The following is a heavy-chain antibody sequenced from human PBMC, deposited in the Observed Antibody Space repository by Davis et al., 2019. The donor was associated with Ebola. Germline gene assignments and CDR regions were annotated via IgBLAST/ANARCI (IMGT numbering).Heavy chain of an antibody. CDR3: ARQTYSGSGSGFDP. Sequence: PETMSPTRPVSGASTNSGTYFCGWIRQPPGKGLEWVGTVYYSGTTYYNPSVKTRLTITVDTSRNQFSLNLRSVTATDTAVYYCARQTYSGSGSGFDPWGPGTLVTVSS. J-gene: IGHJ5*02. V-gene: IGHV4-39*01. CDR2: VYYSGTT. D-gene: IGHD3-10*01. CDR1: GASTNSGTYF.